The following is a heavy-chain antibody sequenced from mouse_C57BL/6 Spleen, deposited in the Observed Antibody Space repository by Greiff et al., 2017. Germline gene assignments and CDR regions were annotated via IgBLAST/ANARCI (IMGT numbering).Heavy chain of an antibody. Sequence: QVQLQQSGAELMKPGASVKLSCKATGYTFTGYWIEWVKQRPGHGLEWIGEILPGSGSTNYNEKIKGKATFTAYTSSNTPYMQLSSLTTEDSAFSYCARGLLRSYCDYWGQGTTLTVSS. CDR3: ARGLLRSYCDY. D-gene: IGHD1-1*01. V-gene: IGHV1-9*01. J-gene: IGHJ2*01. CDR2: ILPGSGST. CDR1: GYTFTGYW.